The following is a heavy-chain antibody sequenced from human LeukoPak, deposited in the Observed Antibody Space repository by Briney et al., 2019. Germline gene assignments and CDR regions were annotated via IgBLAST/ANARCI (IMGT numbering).Heavy chain of an antibody. J-gene: IGHJ4*02. V-gene: IGHV1-18*01. D-gene: IGHD6-13*01. Sequence: ASVKVSCKASGYTFTSYGISWVRQAPGQGLEWMGWISAYNGNTNYAQKLQGRVTMTTDTSTSTAYMELRSLRSDDTAVYYCARDSGEAAAGNPFDYWGQGTLVTVSS. CDR3: ARDSGEAAAGNPFDY. CDR2: ISAYNGNT. CDR1: GYTFTSYG.